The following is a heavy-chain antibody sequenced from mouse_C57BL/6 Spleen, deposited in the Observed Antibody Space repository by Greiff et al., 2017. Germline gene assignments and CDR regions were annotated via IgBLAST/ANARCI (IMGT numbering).Heavy chain of an antibody. V-gene: IGHV2-9-1*01. Sequence: VKLMESGPGLVAPSQSLSITCTVSGFSLTSYAISWVRQPPGKGLEWLGVIWTGGGTNYNSALKSRLSISKDNSKSQVFLKMKSLQTDDTARYYGARNYYGRRWGYFDVWGTGATVTVSS. D-gene: IGHD1-1*01. CDR1: GFSLTSYA. J-gene: IGHJ1*03. CDR2: IWTGGGT. CDR3: ARNYYGRRWGYFDV.